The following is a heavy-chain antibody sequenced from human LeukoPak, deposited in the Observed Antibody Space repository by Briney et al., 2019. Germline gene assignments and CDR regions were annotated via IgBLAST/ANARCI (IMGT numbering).Heavy chain of an antibody. J-gene: IGHJ4*02. CDR2: ISGGGSST. CDR3: ARANSSSWHDFDY. D-gene: IGHD6-13*01. CDR1: GFTFSSNA. Sequence: GGSLRLSCAASGFTFSSNAMCWVRQAPGKGLEGGLAISGGGSSTYYADSVKGRFTISRDNSKNTVSLQMNSLRAEDTAVFYCARANSSSWHDFDYWGQGTLVTVSS. V-gene: IGHV3-23*01.